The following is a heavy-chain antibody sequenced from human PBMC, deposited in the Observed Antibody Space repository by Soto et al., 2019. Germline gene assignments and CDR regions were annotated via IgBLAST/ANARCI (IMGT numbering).Heavy chain of an antibody. J-gene: IGHJ4*02. V-gene: IGHV4-30-4*01. D-gene: IGHD2-15*01. Sequence: QVQLQESGPGLVKPSQTLSLTCTVSGGSISSGDYYWSWLRQPPGKGLEWIGYIYYSGRTYYNPSLKSRVTISVDTSKNQFSLKLSSVTAADTAVYYCARVDSGVVTRYFDYWGQGTLVTVSS. CDR1: GGSISSGDYY. CDR2: IYYSGRT. CDR3: ARVDSGVVTRYFDY.